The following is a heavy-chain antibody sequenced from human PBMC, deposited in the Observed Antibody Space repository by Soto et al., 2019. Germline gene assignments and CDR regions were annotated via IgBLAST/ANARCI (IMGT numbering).Heavy chain of an antibody. CDR2: VYNSGST. CDR3: ARYRREAVAGYTLDN. J-gene: IGHJ4*02. D-gene: IGHD6-13*01. CDR1: GGSISSNY. Sequence: SETLSLTCTVSGGSISSNYWTWIRQPPGKGLEWIGYVYNSGSTNYNPSLKSRVTISEDTSKSQFSLKVNSMTAADTAVYYCARYRREAVAGYTLDNWGQGILVTSPQ. V-gene: IGHV4-59*01.